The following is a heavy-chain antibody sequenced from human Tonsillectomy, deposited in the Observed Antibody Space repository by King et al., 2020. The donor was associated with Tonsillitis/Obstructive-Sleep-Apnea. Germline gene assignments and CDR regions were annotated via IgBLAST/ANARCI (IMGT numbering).Heavy chain of an antibody. D-gene: IGHD4-11*01. Sequence: VQLQESGPGLVKPSQTLSLTCTVSGGSISSGGYYWSWIRQRPGKGLEWIGYIYYSGSAYYNPSLKSLLTISVDTSKNQFSLKLSSVTAADTAVFYCTSTDYNDDVAGWFDPWGQGTLVTVS. CDR3: TSTDYNDDVAGWFDP. J-gene: IGHJ5*02. V-gene: IGHV4-31*01. CDR1: GGSISSGGYY. CDR2: IYYSGSA.